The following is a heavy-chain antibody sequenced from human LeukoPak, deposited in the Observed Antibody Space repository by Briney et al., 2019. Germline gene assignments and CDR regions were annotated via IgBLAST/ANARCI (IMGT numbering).Heavy chain of an antibody. J-gene: IGHJ4*02. CDR1: GYTFTGYY. V-gene: IGHV1-2*02. CDR2: INPNSGGT. D-gene: IGHD6-13*01. Sequence: GASVKVSCKASGYTFTGYYMHWVRQAPGQGLEWMGWINPNSGGTNYAQKFQGRVTMTRDTSISTAYMELSRLRSDDTAVYYCAKTHKYSSSPFDYWGQGTLVTVSS. CDR3: AKTHKYSSSPFDY.